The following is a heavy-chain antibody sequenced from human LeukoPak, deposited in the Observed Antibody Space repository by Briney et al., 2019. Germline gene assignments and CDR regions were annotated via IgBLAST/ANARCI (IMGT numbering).Heavy chain of an antibody. CDR1: GYRFTSYW. CDR3: ARRNCSSTSCYLPPGWFDP. V-gene: IGHV5-51*01. D-gene: IGHD2-2*01. CDR2: IYPGDSDT. Sequence: GESLQISYKGSGYRFTSYWIGWVRQMPGKGLEWMGIIYPGDSDTRYSPSFQGQVTISADKSISTAYLQWSSLKASDTAMYYCARRNCSSTSCYLPPGWFDPWGQGTLVTVPS. J-gene: IGHJ5*02.